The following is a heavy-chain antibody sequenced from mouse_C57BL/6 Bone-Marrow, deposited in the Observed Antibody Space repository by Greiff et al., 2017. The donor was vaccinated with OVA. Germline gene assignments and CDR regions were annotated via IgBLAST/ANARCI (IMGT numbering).Heavy chain of an antibody. V-gene: IGHV1-50*01. D-gene: IGHD1-1*01. J-gene: IGHJ4*01. Sequence: QVQLQQPGAELVKPGASVKLSCKASGYTFTSYWMQWVKQRPGQGLEWIGEIDPSDSYTNYNQKFKGKATLTVDTSSSTAYMQLSSLTSKDAAAEYCARTPYGSSLNRDMDDWGQGTSVTVSA. CDR2: IDPSDSYT. CDR3: ARTPYGSSLNRDMDD. CDR1: GYTFTSYW.